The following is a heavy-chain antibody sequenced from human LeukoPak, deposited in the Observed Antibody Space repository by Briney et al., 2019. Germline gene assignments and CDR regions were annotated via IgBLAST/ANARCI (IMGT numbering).Heavy chain of an antibody. J-gene: IGHJ4*02. CDR2: IKSDGSST. V-gene: IGHV3-74*01. Sequence: PGGSLRLSCVASGFTFSSYWMHWVRQAPGKGLVWVSRIKSDGSSTTYADSVKGRFTISRDNAKNKLYLQMNSLRAEDTAVYYCARALSPVQADNWGQGTLVTVSA. CDR3: ARALSPVQADN. CDR1: GFTFSSYW.